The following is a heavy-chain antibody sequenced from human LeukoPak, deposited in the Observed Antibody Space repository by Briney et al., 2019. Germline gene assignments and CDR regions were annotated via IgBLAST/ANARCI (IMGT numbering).Heavy chain of an antibody. CDR3: ARVVRSYCSSTSCYTSDY. Sequence: SETLSLTCAVYGGSFSGYYWSWIRQPPGKGLEWIGEINHSGSTNYNPSLKSRVTISVDTSKNQFSLKLSSVTAADTAVYYCARVVRSYCSSTSCYTSDYWGQGTLVTVSS. D-gene: IGHD2-2*02. J-gene: IGHJ4*02. CDR2: INHSGST. CDR1: GGSFSGYY. V-gene: IGHV4-34*01.